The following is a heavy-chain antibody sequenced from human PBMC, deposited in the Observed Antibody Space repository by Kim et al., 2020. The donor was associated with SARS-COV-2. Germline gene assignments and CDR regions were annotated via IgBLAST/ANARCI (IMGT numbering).Heavy chain of an antibody. J-gene: IGHJ4*02. CDR3: ARPNLSGYSSSWYVY. CDR2: IYPGDSDT. V-gene: IGHV5-51*01. Sequence: GESLKISCKGSGYSFTSYWIGWVRQMPGKGLEWMGIIYPGDSDTRYSPSFQGQVTISADKSISTAYLQWSSLKASDTAMYYCARPNLSGYSSSWYVYWGQGTLVTVSS. CDR1: GYSFTSYW. D-gene: IGHD6-13*01.